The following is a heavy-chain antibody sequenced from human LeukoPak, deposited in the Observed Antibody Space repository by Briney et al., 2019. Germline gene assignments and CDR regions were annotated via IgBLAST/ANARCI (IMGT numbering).Heavy chain of an antibody. D-gene: IGHD3-22*01. Sequence: GASVRVSYKASGGTFSTYAISWVRQAPGQGLEWMGRIIPILGIANYAQKFQGRVTITADKSTSTAYMELSSLRSEDTAVYYCARAGYYYDSSGYYLDYWGQGTLVTVSS. J-gene: IGHJ4*02. CDR1: GGTFSTYA. V-gene: IGHV1-69*04. CDR2: IIPILGIA. CDR3: ARAGYYYDSSGYYLDY.